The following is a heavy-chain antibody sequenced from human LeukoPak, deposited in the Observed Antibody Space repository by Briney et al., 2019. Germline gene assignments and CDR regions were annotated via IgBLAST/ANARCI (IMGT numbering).Heavy chain of an antibody. J-gene: IGHJ4*02. CDR1: GGSFGGYC. CDR2: INHGGST. CDR3: ARVIAVAGGSYYFDY. D-gene: IGHD6-19*01. Sequence: KPSETLSLTWAVYGGSFGGYCWSWIRQPPGKGLGWVGEINHGGSTNYNPSLKSRVTISVDTSKNQSSLKLRSVTGADTAVYYCARVIAVAGGSYYFDYWGQGTLVTVSS. V-gene: IGHV4-34*01.